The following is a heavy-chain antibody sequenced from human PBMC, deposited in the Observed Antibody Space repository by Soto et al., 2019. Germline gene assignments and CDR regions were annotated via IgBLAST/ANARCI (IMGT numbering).Heavy chain of an antibody. J-gene: IGHJ4*02. CDR3: ARHVSAMVRGLRPFFDY. Sequence: SETLSLTCTVSGGSISSSSYYWGWIRQPPGKGLEWIGSIYYSGSTYYNPSLKSRVTISVDTSKNQFSLKLSSVTAAGTAVYYCARHVSAMVRGLRPFFDYWGQGTLVTVSS. CDR2: IYYSGST. CDR1: GGSISSSSYY. D-gene: IGHD3-10*01. V-gene: IGHV4-39*01.